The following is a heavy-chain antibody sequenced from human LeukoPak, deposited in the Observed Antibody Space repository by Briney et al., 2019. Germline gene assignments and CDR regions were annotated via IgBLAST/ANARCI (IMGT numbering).Heavy chain of an antibody. CDR1: GYTFTSYD. J-gene: IGHJ5*02. D-gene: IGHD3-3*01. V-gene: IGHV1-8*03. CDR2: MNPNSGNT. Sequence: GASVKVSCKASGYTFTSYDINWVRQATGQGLEWMGWMNPNSGNTGYAQKFQGRVTITGNTSISTAYMELSSLRSEDTAVYYCARARPYYGIFGVVPGYNWFDPWGQGTLVTVSS. CDR3: ARARPYYGIFGVVPGYNWFDP.